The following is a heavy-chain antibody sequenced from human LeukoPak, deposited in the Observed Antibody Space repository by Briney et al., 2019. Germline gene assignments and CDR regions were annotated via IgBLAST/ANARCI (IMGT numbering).Heavy chain of an antibody. Sequence: GGSLRLSCAASGFTLSNYWMHWVRQAPGKGLVWVSRINGDGSSSYYADTVKGRFTISRDNAKTTLYLHMNSLRAEDTAVYCCARQASYGMDVWGQGTTVTVSS. V-gene: IGHV3-74*01. CDR2: INGDGSSS. CDR3: ARQASYGMDV. J-gene: IGHJ6*02. CDR1: GFTLSNYW.